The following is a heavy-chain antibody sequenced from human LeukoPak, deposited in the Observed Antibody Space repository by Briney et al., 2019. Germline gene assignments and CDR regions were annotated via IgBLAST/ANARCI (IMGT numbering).Heavy chain of an antibody. CDR3: ARLWDDSRESEYYFDY. Sequence: GGSLRLSCAASGITFSSYAMHWVRQAPGKGLEWVAVISYDGSNKYYADSVKGRFTISRDNSKNTLYLQMNSLRAEDTAVYYCARLWDDSRESEYYFDYWGQGTLVTVSS. CDR2: ISYDGSNK. CDR1: GITFSSYA. J-gene: IGHJ4*02. V-gene: IGHV3-30-3*01. D-gene: IGHD3-22*01.